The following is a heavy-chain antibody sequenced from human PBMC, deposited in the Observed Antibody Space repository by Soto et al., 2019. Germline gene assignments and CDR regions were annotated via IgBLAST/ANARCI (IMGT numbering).Heavy chain of an antibody. V-gene: IGHV4-39*01. J-gene: IGHJ6*01. D-gene: IGHD3-3*01. CDR3: ANLSVPLSGNYGIQV. Sequence: PSATXSLTCSVAVYSVTSSYYYWSWIRQPPGKGLEWIGSMFYSGLTYYNPSLKSRVTLSVDTSKNQFSVRLNSVTAADTAVYYSANLSVPLSGNYGIQVWGQGPTVNVYS. CDR2: MFYSGLT. CDR1: VYSVTSSYYY.